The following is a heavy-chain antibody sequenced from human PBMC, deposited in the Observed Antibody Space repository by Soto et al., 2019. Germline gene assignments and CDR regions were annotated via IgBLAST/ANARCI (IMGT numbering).Heavy chain of an antibody. CDR3: ARDPQQRLSDSYYYGMDV. V-gene: IGHV3-21*02. CDR1: GFTFSRYG. D-gene: IGHD6-25*01. J-gene: IGHJ6*02. Sequence: EVQLVESGGGLVKPGGSLRLSCAASGFTFSRYGMNWVRQAPGKGLELVSSISGLSSYIYYADSVKGQFTVSRDNAKKSLYVQMNSLRDEDTAVYYCARDPQQRLSDSYYYGMDVWGQGTTVIVSS. CDR2: ISGLSSYI.